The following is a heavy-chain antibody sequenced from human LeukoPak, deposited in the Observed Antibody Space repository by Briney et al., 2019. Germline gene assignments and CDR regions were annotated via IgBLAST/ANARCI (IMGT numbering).Heavy chain of an antibody. CDR3: AKGGDYGGSAFDY. D-gene: IGHD4-17*01. Sequence: PGGSLRLSCAASGFTFDDYAMHWVRQAPGKGLEWASGISWNSASIGYADSVKGRFTISRDNAKNPLYLQMNSLRVEDTALYYCAKGGDYGGSAFDYWGQGTLVTVSS. CDR1: GFTFDDYA. CDR2: ISWNSASI. J-gene: IGHJ4*02. V-gene: IGHV3-9*01.